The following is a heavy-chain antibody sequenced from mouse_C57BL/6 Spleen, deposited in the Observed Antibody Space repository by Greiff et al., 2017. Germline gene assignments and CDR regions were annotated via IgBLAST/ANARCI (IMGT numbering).Heavy chain of an antibody. CDR3: ARGNWDEGDY. Sequence: QVQLQQSGPELVQPGASVKLSCTASGYTFTSYDINWVQQRPGQGLEWIGWIYPRDGSTKYNDKFKGKATLTVDTSSSTAYMELHSLTSEDSAVYFCARGNWDEGDYWGQGTLVTVSA. CDR2: IYPRDGST. J-gene: IGHJ4*01. D-gene: IGHD4-1*01. V-gene: IGHV1-85*01. CDR1: GYTFTSYD.